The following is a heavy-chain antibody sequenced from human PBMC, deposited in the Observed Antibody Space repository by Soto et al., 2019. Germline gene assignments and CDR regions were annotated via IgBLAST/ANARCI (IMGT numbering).Heavy chain of an antibody. J-gene: IGHJ4*02. CDR2: IIPIFGTA. D-gene: IGHD2-21*02. V-gene: IGHV1-69*13. Sequence: SVKVSCKASGGTFSSYAISWVRHAPGQGLEWMGGIIPIFGTANYAQKFQGRVTITADESTSTAYMGLSSLRSEDTAVYYCARGPYCGGDCYQLDYWGQGTLVTVSS. CDR1: GGTFSSYA. CDR3: ARGPYCGGDCYQLDY.